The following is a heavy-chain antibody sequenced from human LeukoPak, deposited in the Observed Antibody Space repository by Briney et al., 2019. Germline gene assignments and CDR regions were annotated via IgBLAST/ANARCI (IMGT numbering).Heavy chain of an antibody. J-gene: IGHJ4*02. CDR2: ISAYNGNT. V-gene: IGHV1-18*03. D-gene: IGHD3-22*01. CDR3: AREFAYYYDSSGYYYEDY. Sequence: EASVKVSCKASGYTFTSYGISWVRQAPGQGLEWMGWISAYNGNTNYAQKLQGRVTMTTDTSTSTAYMELRSLRSDDMAVYYCAREFAYYYDSSGYYYEDYWGQGTLVTVSS. CDR1: GYTFTSYG.